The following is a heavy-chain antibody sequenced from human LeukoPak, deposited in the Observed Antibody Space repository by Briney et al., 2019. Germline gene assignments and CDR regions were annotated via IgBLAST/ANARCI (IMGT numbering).Heavy chain of an antibody. Sequence: GGSLRLSCAASGFSFSSYWMSWIRQAPGKGLEWVSYISSSGSTIYYADSVKGRFTISRDNAKNSLYLQMNSLRADDTAVYYCAKGPSVLNYADSWGQGTLVTVSS. CDR2: ISSSGSTI. V-gene: IGHV3-11*01. CDR1: GFSFSSYW. J-gene: IGHJ4*02. CDR3: AKGPSVLNYADS. D-gene: IGHD3-16*01.